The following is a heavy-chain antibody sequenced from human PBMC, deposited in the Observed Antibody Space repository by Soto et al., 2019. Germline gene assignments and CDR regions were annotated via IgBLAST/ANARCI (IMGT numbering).Heavy chain of an antibody. Sequence: PSETLSLTCAVASGSISSRKWWTWVRQSPGKGLEWIGEIYHSGSTNYNPSLKSRVTISIDKSNNQFSLKLSSVTAADTAVYYCPSKFGELLAVAFDMWGQGTMAT. CDR1: SGSISSRKW. V-gene: IGHV4-4*02. CDR3: PSKFGELLAVAFDM. J-gene: IGHJ3*02. D-gene: IGHD3-10*01. CDR2: IYHSGST.